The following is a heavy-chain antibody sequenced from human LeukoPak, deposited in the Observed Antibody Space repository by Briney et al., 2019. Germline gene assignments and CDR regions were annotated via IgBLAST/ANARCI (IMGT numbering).Heavy chain of an antibody. Sequence: SETLSRTCTVSGASISNSRDYWGWIRQPPGKGLEWIGSIFFSGSTYYNPSLKSRAAISVDSSKNQFALKLSSVTAADTAFYYCARHVEIAVAGPIEYWGQGTLVTVSS. CDR1: GASISNSRDY. D-gene: IGHD6-19*01. V-gene: IGHV4-39*01. CDR2: IFFSGST. CDR3: ARHVEIAVAGPIEY. J-gene: IGHJ4*02.